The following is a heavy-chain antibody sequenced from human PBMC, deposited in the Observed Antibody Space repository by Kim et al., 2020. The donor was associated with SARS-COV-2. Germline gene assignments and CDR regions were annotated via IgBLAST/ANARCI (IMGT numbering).Heavy chain of an antibody. CDR1: GGSFSGYY. J-gene: IGHJ4*02. CDR2: INHSGST. D-gene: IGHD3-10*01. CDR3: ARGRIYTYGSGSYYTQKIYFDY. V-gene: IGHV4-34*01. Sequence: SETLSLTCAVYGGSFSGYYWSWIRQPPGKGLEWIGEINHSGSTNYNPSLKSRVTISVDTSKNQFSLKLSSVTAADTAVYYCARGRIYTYGSGSYYTQKIYFDYWGQGTLVTVSS.